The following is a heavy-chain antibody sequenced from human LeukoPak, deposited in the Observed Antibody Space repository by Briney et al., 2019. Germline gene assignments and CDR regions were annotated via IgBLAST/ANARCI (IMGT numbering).Heavy chain of an antibody. CDR1: GFTVSTNY. CDR3: ARGNTYYDFWSGYYLYYYYYYMDV. J-gene: IGHJ6*03. CDR2: MYTLGNT. Sequence: PGGSLRLSCAASGFTVSTNYMTWIRQAPGKGLEWVSVMYTLGNTNYADSVRGRFTISRDNSKNTLYLQMNSLRAEDTAVYYCARGNTYYDFWSGYYLYYYYYYMDVWGKGTTVTVSS. V-gene: IGHV3-66*01. D-gene: IGHD3-3*01.